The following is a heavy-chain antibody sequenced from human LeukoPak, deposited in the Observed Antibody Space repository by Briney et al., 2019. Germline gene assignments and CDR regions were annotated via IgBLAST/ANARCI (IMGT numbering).Heavy chain of an antibody. CDR1: GFTLSSYA. V-gene: IGHV3-30-3*01. CDR2: ISYDGSNK. Sequence: GGSLRLSCAASGFTLSSYAMHWVSQALGKGLEWVTVISYDGSNKYYADSVKGRFTISRDNSKNTLYLQMNSLRAEDTALYYCASATSTWLPPFDYWGQGALVTVSS. J-gene: IGHJ4*02. CDR3: ASATSTWLPPFDY. D-gene: IGHD6-13*01.